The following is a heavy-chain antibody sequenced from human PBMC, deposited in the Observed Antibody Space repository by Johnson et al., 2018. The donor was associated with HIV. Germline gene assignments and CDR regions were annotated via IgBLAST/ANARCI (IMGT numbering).Heavy chain of an antibody. V-gene: IGHV3-48*04. CDR3: ATYSSSWYKGGYAFDI. CDR2: ISWNSGSI. D-gene: IGHD6-13*01. J-gene: IGHJ3*02. Sequence: EVQLVVSGGGLVQPGGSLRLSCAASGFTVNSNYMSWVRQAPGKGLELVSGISWNSGSIGYADSVKGRFTISRDNAKNSLYLQMNSLRAEDTAVYYCATYSSSWYKGGYAFDIWGQGTMFTVSS. CDR1: GFTVNSNY.